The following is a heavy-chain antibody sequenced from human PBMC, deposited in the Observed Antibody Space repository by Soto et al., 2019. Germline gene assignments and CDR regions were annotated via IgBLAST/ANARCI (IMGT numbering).Heavy chain of an antibody. D-gene: IGHD1-1*01. J-gene: IGHJ3*02. Sequence: QVHLQESGPGLVKPSQTLSLTCTVSAGSITSGGYYWSWIRQHPGKGLEWIGYIYYSGSTYHNPSLKRRVTISVDTSKNQFSLKLSSVTAADTAVYYCASALTTRLFDIWGQGTMVTVSS. CDR2: IYYSGST. CDR3: ASALTTRLFDI. CDR1: AGSITSGGYY. V-gene: IGHV4-31*03.